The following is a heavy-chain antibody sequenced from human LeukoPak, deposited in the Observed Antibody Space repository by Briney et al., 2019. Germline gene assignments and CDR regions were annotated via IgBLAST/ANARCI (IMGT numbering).Heavy chain of an antibody. CDR3: ARADWNGGWFDP. V-gene: IGHV4-59*01. D-gene: IGHD1-1*01. J-gene: IGHJ5*02. Sequence: PSETLSLTCTVSGGSISSYYWSWIRQHPGKGLEWIGYIYYSGSTNYNPSLKSRVTISVDTSKNRFSLKLSSVTAADTAVYYCARADWNGGWFDPWGQGTLVTVSS. CDR2: IYYSGST. CDR1: GGSISSYY.